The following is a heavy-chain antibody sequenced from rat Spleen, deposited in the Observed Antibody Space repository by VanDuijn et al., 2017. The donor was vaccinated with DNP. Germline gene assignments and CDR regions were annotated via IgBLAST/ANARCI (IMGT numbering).Heavy chain of an antibody. CDR3: ASWAPIAPLSTSNY. CDR2: INTDGGST. D-gene: IGHD1-2*01. V-gene: IGHV5-58*01. Sequence: EVQLVESGGGLVQPGRSLKLSCAASGFTFSAYYMAWVRQAPGKGLEWVASINTDGGSTYYPDSGKGRFTISRDNAENTVYLQMSSLRSEDTATYYCASWAPIAPLSTSNYWGQGVMVTVSS. J-gene: IGHJ2*01. CDR1: GFTFSAYY.